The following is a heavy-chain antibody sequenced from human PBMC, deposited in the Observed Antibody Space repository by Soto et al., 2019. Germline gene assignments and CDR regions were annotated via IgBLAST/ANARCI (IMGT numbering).Heavy chain of an antibody. D-gene: IGHD2-21*02. CDR2: ISSSGSTI. V-gene: IGHV3-48*04. CDR3: ASLHIVVVTATYDAFDI. J-gene: IGHJ3*02. CDR1: GFTFTRYS. Sequence: PGGSLRLSCAASGFTFTRYSMNWVRQAPGKGLEWVSYISSSGSTIYYADSVKGRFTISRDNAKNSLYLQMNSLRAEDTAVYYCASLHIVVVTATYDAFDIWGQGTMVTVS.